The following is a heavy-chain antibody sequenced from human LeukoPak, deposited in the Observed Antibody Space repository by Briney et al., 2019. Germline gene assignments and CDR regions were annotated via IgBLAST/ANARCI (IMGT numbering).Heavy chain of an antibody. J-gene: IGHJ2*01. CDR1: GYTFTSYY. V-gene: IGHV1-46*01. CDR2: INPSGGST. D-gene: IGHD3-10*01. CDR3: ARDLSLWGEDLYWYFDL. Sequence: ASVKVSCKASGYTFTSYYIHWVRQAPGQGLEWMGIINPSGGSTSYAQKFQGRVTMTRDTSTSTVYMELSSLRSEDTAVYYCARDLSLWGEDLYWYFDLWGRGTLVTVSS.